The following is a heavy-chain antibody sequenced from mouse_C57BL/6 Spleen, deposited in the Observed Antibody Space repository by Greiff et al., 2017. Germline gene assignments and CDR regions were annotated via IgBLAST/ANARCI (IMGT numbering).Heavy chain of an antibody. J-gene: IGHJ2*01. CDR2: ISYDGSN. V-gene: IGHV3-6*01. D-gene: IGHD2-1*01. Sequence: EVQLQQSGPGLVKPSQSLSLTCSVTGYSITSGYYWNWIRQFPGNKLEWMGYISYDGSNNYNPSLKNRISITRDTSKNQFFLKLNSVTTEDTATYYCARDYGIYFDYWGQGTTLTVSS. CDR3: ARDYGIYFDY. CDR1: GYSITSGYY.